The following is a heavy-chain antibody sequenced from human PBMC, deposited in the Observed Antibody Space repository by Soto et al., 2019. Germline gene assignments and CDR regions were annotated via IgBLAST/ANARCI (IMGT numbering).Heavy chain of an antibody. D-gene: IGHD3-22*01. CDR3: AGALLSHSYDSGGYDSDFQAMDV. J-gene: IGHJ6*02. Sequence: QVQLVQSGAEVKKPGSSVKVSCKASGGTFSSLDINWVRQAPGQGLEWMGGIIPISETTNYAQIFQGRVSIVADISTSTAYMELSRLRCEDTAVYYCAGALLSHSYDSGGYDSDFQAMDVWGQGTPVTVPS. CDR1: GGTFSSLD. CDR2: IIPISETT. V-gene: IGHV1-69*06.